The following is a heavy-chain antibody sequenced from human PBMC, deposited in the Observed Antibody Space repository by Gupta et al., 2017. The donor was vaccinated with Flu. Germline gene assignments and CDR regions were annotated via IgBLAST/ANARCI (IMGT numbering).Heavy chain of an antibody. CDR2: RYPGDSDT. Sequence: VRQLPGKGLVWMGIRYPGDSDTRYSTSVQCQVTISADKSISTAYLQWSSRKASDTATYYCARRGGAHSYGYDYWGQGTLVTVSS. D-gene: IGHD5-18*01. J-gene: IGHJ4*02. CDR3: ARRGGAHSYGYDY. V-gene: IGHV5-51*01.